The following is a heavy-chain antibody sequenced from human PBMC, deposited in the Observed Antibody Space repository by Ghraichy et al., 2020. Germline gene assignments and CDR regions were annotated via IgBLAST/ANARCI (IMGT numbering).Heavy chain of an antibody. CDR3: ARDRYTTISLAY. CDR1: GFTFSSYS. J-gene: IGHJ4*02. CDR2: IGDSGGTI. Sequence: GGSLRLSCAASGFTFSSYSMNWVRQAPGKGLEWLSYIGDSGGTIYYADSVKGRFTISRDNAKNSLYLQMNSLRDEDTAVYYCARDRYTTISLAYWGQGTLVTVSS. D-gene: IGHD1-14*01. V-gene: IGHV3-48*02.